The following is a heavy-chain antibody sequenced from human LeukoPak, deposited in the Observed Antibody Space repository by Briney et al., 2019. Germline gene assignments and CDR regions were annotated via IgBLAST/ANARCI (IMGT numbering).Heavy chain of an antibody. D-gene: IGHD6-19*01. J-gene: IGHJ4*02. CDR2: IYYSRST. Sequence: SETLSLTCTVSGGSISSYYWSWIRQPPGKGLEWIGYIYYSRSTNYNPSLKSRVTISVDTSKNQFSLKLSSVTAADTAVYYCARRGSGWPYFDYWGQGTLVTVSS. CDR3: ARRGSGWPYFDY. V-gene: IGHV4-59*08. CDR1: GGSISSYY.